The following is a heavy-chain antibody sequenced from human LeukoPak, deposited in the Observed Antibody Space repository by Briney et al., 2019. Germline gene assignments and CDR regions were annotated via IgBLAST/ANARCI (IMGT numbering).Heavy chain of an antibody. Sequence: GASMKVSCKASGYTFTSYGISWVRQAPGQGLEWMGWISAYNGNTNYAQKLQGRVTMTTDTSTSTAYMELRSLRSDDTAVYYCARAGDLMLEDSMDVWGQGTTVTVSS. V-gene: IGHV1-18*01. CDR1: GYTFTSYG. CDR2: ISAYNGNT. CDR3: ARAGDLMLEDSMDV. J-gene: IGHJ6*02. D-gene: IGHD7-27*01.